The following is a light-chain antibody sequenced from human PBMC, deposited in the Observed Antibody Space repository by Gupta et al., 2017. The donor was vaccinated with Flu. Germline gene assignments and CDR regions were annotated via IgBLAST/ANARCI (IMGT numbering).Light chain of an antibody. CDR1: GSNVGPNY. CDR3: AVWDDTLDAWL. CDR2: RNN. J-gene: IGLJ3*02. Sequence: QSVLTQPPSASATPGQRVTISCSGSGSNVGPNYIHWYQHLPGAAPKLLIYRNNQRPSGVPDRFSGSKSGTSASLAISGLQPEDEADYYCAVWDDTLDAWLFGGGTTLTVL. V-gene: IGLV1-47*01.